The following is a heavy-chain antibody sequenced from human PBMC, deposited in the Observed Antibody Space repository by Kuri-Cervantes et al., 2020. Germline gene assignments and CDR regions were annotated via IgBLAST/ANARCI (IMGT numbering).Heavy chain of an antibody. CDR3: ARGNTVIDY. CDR2: IRSKANSYAT. D-gene: IGHD4-11*01. Sequence: GGSLRLSCAASGFTFSGSAMHWVRQASGKGLEWVGRIRSKANSYATAYAASVKGRFTISRDDSKNTAYLQMNSLKTEDTAVYYCARGNTVIDYWGQGTLVTVSS. CDR1: GFTFSGSA. J-gene: IGHJ4*02. V-gene: IGHV3-73*01.